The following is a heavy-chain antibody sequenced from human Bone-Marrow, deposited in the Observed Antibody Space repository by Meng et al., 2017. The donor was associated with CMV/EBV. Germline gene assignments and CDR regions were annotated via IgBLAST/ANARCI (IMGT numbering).Heavy chain of an antibody. J-gene: IGHJ4*02. CDR1: GFTFSSYW. Sequence: GESLKISCAASGFTFSSYWMHWVRHTPGKGLVWVSRINSDGSSTSYADSVKGRFTISRDNAKNTVFLQMNSLRAEDTAVYYCARAPRGSGSLMARYWGQGTLVTVSS. CDR3: ARAPRGSGSLMARY. V-gene: IGHV3-74*01. D-gene: IGHD1-26*01. CDR2: INSDGSST.